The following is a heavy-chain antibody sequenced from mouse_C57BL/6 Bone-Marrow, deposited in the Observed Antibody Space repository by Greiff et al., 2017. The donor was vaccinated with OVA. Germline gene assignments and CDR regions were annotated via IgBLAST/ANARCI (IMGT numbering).Heavy chain of an antibody. CDR3: AGSSITRYYAMDY. Sequence: EVQLQQSGPELVKPGASVKIPCKASGYTFTDYNMDWVKQSHGKSLQWIGDINPNNGGTIYNQKFKGKATLTEDKSSSTAYMQLSSLTSEDFAVYFCAGSSITRYYAMDYWGQGTSVTVSS. CDR1: GYTFTDYN. J-gene: IGHJ4*01. D-gene: IGHD1-1*01. V-gene: IGHV1-18*01. CDR2: INPNNGGT.